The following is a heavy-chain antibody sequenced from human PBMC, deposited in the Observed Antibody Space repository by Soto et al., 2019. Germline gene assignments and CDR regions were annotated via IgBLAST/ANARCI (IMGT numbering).Heavy chain of an antibody. D-gene: IGHD3-9*01. CDR1: GYTITSYG. CDR2: ISAYNGNT. CDR3: ARDGSRYDILTGNNWFDP. V-gene: IGHV1-18*01. J-gene: IGHJ5*02. Sequence: ASVKLSCKASGYTITSYGISWVRQAPGQGLEWMGWISAYNGNTNYAQKLQGRVTMTTDTSTSTAYMELRSLRSDDTAVYYCARDGSRYDILTGNNWFDPWGQGTQVTVSS.